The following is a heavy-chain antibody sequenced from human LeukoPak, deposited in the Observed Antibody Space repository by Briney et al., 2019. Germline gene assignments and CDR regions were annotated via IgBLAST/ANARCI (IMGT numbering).Heavy chain of an antibody. Sequence: GGSLRLSCAASGFIFSSYAMSWVRQAPGKGLAWVSAISGSGGGTYYADSVKGRFTISRDNSKNTLYLQMNSLRAEDTAVYYCARDYADYVGYFFFDYWGQGTLVTVSS. D-gene: IGHD4-17*01. J-gene: IGHJ4*02. CDR2: ISGSGGGT. V-gene: IGHV3-23*01. CDR1: GFIFSSYA. CDR3: ARDYADYVGYFFFDY.